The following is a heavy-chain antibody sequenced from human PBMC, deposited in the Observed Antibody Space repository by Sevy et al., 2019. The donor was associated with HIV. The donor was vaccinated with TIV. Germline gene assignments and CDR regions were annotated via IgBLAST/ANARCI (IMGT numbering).Heavy chain of an antibody. Sequence: GGSLRLSCAASGFTFSNAWMSWVRQAPGKGLEWVGRIKSKTDGGNTDYAAPVKGRFTISRDDSKNTLYLQMNSLKTEETAVYYCTTVPEYSSSSGYWGQGTLVTVSS. CDR1: GFTFSNAW. J-gene: IGHJ4*02. V-gene: IGHV3-15*01. D-gene: IGHD6-6*01. CDR3: TTVPEYSSSSGY. CDR2: IKSKTDGGNT.